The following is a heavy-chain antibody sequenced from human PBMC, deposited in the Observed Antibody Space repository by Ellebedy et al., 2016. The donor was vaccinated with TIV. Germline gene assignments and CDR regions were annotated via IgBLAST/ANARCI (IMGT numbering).Heavy chain of an antibody. CDR1: GYTFTSYD. CDR2: MNPNSGNT. CDR3: ARDTPQPARGGNDIVVVPAAFN. D-gene: IGHD2-2*01. Sequence: ASVKVSCXASGYTFTSYDINWVRQATGQGLEWMGWMNPNSGNTGYAQKFQGRVTMTRNTSISTAYMELSSLRSEDTAVYYCARDTPQPARGGNDIVVVPAAFNWGQGTLVTVSS. V-gene: IGHV1-8*01. J-gene: IGHJ4*02.